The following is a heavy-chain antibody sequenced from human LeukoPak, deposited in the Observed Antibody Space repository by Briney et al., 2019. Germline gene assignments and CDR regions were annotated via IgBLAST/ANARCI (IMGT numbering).Heavy chain of an antibody. CDR2: ISYSGAT. CDR3: ARDSYYYQAFDI. V-gene: IGHV4-59*12. J-gene: IGHJ3*02. CDR1: SVTTRSYV. Sequence: SGTLSLSCTVSSVTTRSYVWHWIRQPPRKGLEWIGFISYSGATKYNPTLKSRVIISVDTSKNQFSLKLSSVTAADTAVYYCARDSYYYQAFDIWGKGTMVTVSS. D-gene: IGHD5-12*01.